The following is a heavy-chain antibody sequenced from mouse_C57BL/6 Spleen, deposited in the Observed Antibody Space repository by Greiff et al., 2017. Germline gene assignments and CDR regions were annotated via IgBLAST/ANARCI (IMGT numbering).Heavy chain of an antibody. Sequence: QVQLQQPGAELVMPGASVKLSCKASGYTFTSYWMHWVKQRPGQGLEWIGEIDPSDSYTNYNQKFTGKSTLTVDKSSSTAYMQLSSLTSEDSAVYYCARLWLGGDWYFDVWGTGTTVTVSS. V-gene: IGHV1-69*01. D-gene: IGHD2-2*01. CDR1: GYTFTSYW. J-gene: IGHJ1*03. CDR2: IDPSDSYT. CDR3: ARLWLGGDWYFDV.